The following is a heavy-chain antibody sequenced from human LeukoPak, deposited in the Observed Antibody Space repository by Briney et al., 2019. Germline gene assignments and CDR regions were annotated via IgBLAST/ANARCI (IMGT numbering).Heavy chain of an antibody. D-gene: IGHD6-13*01. CDR1: GFTFSSYW. Sequence: TGGSLRLSCAASGFTFSSYWMHWVRQAPGKGLVWVSRINSDGSSTSYADSVKGRFTISRDNAKNSLYLQMNSLRAEDTALYYCARTSIAAAGAVLDYWGQGTLVTVSS. CDR2: INSDGSST. CDR3: ARTSIAAAGAVLDY. V-gene: IGHV3-74*01. J-gene: IGHJ4*02.